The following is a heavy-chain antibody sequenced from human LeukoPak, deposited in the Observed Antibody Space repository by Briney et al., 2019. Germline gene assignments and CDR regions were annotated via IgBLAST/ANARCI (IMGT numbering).Heavy chain of an antibody. CDR1: GSTFSNYG. CDR3: AKDPCSGGSCYSWYYYYYMDV. J-gene: IGHJ6*03. CDR2: IQYDGNYE. V-gene: IGHV3-30*02. Sequence: PGGSLRLSCTASGSTFSNYGMHWVRQAPGKGLEWVAFIQYDGNYEYYADSVKGRFTISRDKSKNVLYLQMNSLIPEDTAVYYCAKDPCSGGSCYSWYYYYYMDVWGKGTTVTVSS. D-gene: IGHD2-15*01.